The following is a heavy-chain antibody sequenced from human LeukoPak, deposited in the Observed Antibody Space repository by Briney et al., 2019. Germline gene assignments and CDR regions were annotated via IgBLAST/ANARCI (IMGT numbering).Heavy chain of an antibody. CDR2: IYSSVST. CDR1: GDSINDHY. Sequence: PSETLSLTCTVSGDSINDHYWSWIRQPPGEGLEWIAYIYSSVSTNYNPSLKSRLTISVDTSKNQFSLKLSSVTAADTAVYYCARDGYNSGYFDYWGQGTLVTVSS. J-gene: IGHJ4*02. D-gene: IGHD5-24*01. CDR3: ARDGYNSGYFDY. V-gene: IGHV4-4*09.